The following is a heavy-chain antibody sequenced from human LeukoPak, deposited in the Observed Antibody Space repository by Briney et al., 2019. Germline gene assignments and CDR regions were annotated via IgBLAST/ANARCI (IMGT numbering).Heavy chain of an antibody. CDR2: INHSGST. V-gene: IGHV4-34*01. D-gene: IGHD3-16*01. Sequence: SETLSLTCAVYGGSFSGYYWSWIRQPPGKGLEWIGEINHSGSTNYNPSLKSRVAISVDTSKNRFSLKLSSVTAADTAVYYCARGQGVFDPWGQGTLVTVSS. CDR1: GGSFSGYY. CDR3: ARGQGVFDP. J-gene: IGHJ5*02.